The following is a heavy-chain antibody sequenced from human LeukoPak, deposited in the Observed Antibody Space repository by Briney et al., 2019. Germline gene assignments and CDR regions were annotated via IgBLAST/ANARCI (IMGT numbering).Heavy chain of an antibody. V-gene: IGHV4-34*01. CDR3: ARSVYSSSWAFDY. D-gene: IGHD6-13*01. CDR2: INHSGST. Sequence: SEILSLTCAVYGGSFSGYYWSWIRQPPGKGLEWIGEINHSGSTNYNPSLKSRVTISVDTSKNQFSLKLSSVTAADTAVYYCARSVYSSSWAFDYWGQGTLVTVSS. CDR1: GGSFSGYY. J-gene: IGHJ4*02.